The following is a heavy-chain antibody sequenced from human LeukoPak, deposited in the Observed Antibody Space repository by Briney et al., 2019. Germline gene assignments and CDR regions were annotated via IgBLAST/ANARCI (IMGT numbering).Heavy chain of an antibody. V-gene: IGHV3-48*04. CDR2: ISSSSSTI. D-gene: IGHD6-19*01. J-gene: IGHJ4*02. CDR3: TSYSSGSDFFDY. Sequence: GGSLRLSCAASGFTFSSHSMNWVRQAPGKGLEWVSYISSSSSTIYYADSVKGRFTISRDNAKNSLYLQMNSLRAEDTAVYYCTSYSSGSDFFDYWGRGTLVTVSS. CDR1: GFTFSSHS.